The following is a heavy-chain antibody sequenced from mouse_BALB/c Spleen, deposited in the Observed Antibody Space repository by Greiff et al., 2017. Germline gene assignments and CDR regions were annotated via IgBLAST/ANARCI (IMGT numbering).Heavy chain of an antibody. CDR2: INPSNGGT. CDR3: TRWDYDPYYFDY. J-gene: IGHJ2*01. D-gene: IGHD2-4*01. V-gene: IGHV1S81*02. CDR1: GYTFTSYY. Sequence: VQLQQSGAELVKPGASVKLSCKASGYTFTSYYMYWVKQRPGQGLEWIGGINPSNGGTNFNEKFKSKATLTVDKSSSTAYMQLSSLTSEDSAVYYCTRWDYDPYYFDYWGQGTTLTVSS.